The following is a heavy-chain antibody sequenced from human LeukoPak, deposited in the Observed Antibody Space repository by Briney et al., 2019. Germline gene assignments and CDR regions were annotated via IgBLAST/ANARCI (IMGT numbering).Heavy chain of an antibody. CDR1: GYTFTGYY. V-gene: IGHV1-2*02. CDR2: INPNSGGT. J-gene: IGHJ4*02. CDR3: ARDHYCTNGVCYVLDY. Sequence: ASVKVSCKASGYTFTGYYMHWVRPAPGQGLEWMGWINPNSGGTNYAQKFQGRVTMTRDTSISTAYMELSRLRSDDTAVYYCARDHYCTNGVCYVLDYWGQGTLVTVSS. D-gene: IGHD2-8*01.